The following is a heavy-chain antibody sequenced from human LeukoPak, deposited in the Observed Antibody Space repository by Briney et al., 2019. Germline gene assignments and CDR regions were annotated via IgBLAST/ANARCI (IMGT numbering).Heavy chain of an antibody. Sequence: SLKLSCKASVYTFTSYYMHWVRQSPRPRLEWMGIINPSGGSTSYAQKFQGRVTMTRDTSTSTVYMELSSLRSEDTAVYYCARARGWGHYYYYGMDVWGQGTTVTVSS. CDR3: ARARGWGHYYYYGMDV. J-gene: IGHJ6*02. CDR2: INPSGGST. CDR1: VYTFTSYY. D-gene: IGHD1-26*01. V-gene: IGHV1-46*01.